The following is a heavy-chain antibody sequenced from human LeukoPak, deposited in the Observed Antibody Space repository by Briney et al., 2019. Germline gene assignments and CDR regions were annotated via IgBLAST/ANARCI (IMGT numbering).Heavy chain of an antibody. V-gene: IGHV3-7*05. Sequence: GGSLRLSCAASGFTFSSSWMTWVRQAPGKGLEWVAHIKEDGNEEYYVDSVKGRFTIPRDNAKNSLYLQMNSLRAEDTAVFYCARWCNDSEFDYWGQGTQVSVSS. J-gene: IGHJ4*02. D-gene: IGHD4/OR15-4a*01. CDR3: ARWCNDSEFDY. CDR2: IKEDGNEE. CDR1: GFTFSSSW.